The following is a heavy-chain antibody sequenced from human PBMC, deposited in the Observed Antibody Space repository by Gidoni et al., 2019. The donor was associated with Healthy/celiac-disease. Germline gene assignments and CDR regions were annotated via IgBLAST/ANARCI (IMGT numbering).Heavy chain of an antibody. V-gene: IGHV3-11*05. CDR3: ARGQHYYDSSGYYYPGY. J-gene: IGHJ4*02. CDR2: ISSSSSYT. CDR1: GFTFSDYY. D-gene: IGHD3-22*01. Sequence: QVQLVESGGGLVKPGGSLRLSCAASGFTFSDYYMSWIRQAPGKGLEWVSYISSSSSYTNYADSVKGRFTISRDNAKNSLYLQMNSLRAEDTAVYYCARGQHYYDSSGYYYPGYWGQGTLVTVSS.